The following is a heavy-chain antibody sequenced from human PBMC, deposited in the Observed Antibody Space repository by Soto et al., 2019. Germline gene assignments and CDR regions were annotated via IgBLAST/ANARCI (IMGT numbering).Heavy chain of an antibody. Sequence: QVQLVQSGAEVKKPGASVKVSCKASGYTFTSYGISWVRQAPGQGLEWMGWISAYNGNTNYAQKLQGRVTMTTDTSTSTAYMELRSLSSDDTAVYYCARDTPVAPRDYYYYGMDVWGQGTTVTVSS. CDR2: ISAYNGNT. J-gene: IGHJ6*02. CDR1: GYTFTSYG. V-gene: IGHV1-18*01. CDR3: ARDTPVAPRDYYYYGMDV.